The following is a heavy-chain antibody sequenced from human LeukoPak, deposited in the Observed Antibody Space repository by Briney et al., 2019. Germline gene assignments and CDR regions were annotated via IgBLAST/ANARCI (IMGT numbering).Heavy chain of an antibody. CDR3: ARQGAAGKYYYYYMDV. V-gene: IGHV5-51*01. CDR2: IYPDDSNT. D-gene: IGHD6-13*01. Sequence: GESLKISCKGSGYNFPIYWIGWVRQMPGQGLEWMGIIYPDDSNTIYGPSFQGQVTISADKSINTAYLEWSSLKASDTAIYYCARQGAAGKYYYYYMDVWGRGTTVTVSS. J-gene: IGHJ6*03. CDR1: GYNFPIYW.